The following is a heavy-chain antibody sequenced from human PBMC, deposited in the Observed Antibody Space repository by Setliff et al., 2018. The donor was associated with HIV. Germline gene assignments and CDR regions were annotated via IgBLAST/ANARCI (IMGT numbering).Heavy chain of an antibody. J-gene: IGHJ4*02. CDR2: INHSGDT. Sequence: SETLSLTCAVYGGSFSGYYWSWIRQSPGKGLEWIGEINHSGDTNYNPSLKSRVTISVDTSKNQFSLNLNSVTAADTAVYYCAKIQNPQGYYYDSSGYYPHPGSPDYWGQGTLVTVSS. CDR1: GGSFSGYY. D-gene: IGHD3-22*01. V-gene: IGHV4-34*01. CDR3: AKIQNPQGYYYDSSGYYPHPGSPDY.